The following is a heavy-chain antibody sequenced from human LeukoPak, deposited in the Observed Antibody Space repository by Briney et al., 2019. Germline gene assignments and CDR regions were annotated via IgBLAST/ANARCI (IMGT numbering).Heavy chain of an antibody. V-gene: IGHV3-7*01. D-gene: IGHD4-11*01. CDR2: IKQDGSEK. J-gene: IGHJ6*03. CDR3: TRVEETATTAAIIRKYSYYYYYMDV. Sequence: PGGSLRLSCAASGFTFSSYCMSCVRQAPRKGLECVANIKQDGSEKHYVDSVKGRFTISRDNAKNSLYLQMSSLRAEDTAVYYCTRVEETATTAAIIRKYSYYYYYMDVWGKGNTVTVSS. CDR1: GFTFSSYC.